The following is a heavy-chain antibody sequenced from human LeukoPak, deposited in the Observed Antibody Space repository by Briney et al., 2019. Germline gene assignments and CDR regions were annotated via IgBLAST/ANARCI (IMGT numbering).Heavy chain of an antibody. V-gene: IGHV4-4*07. D-gene: IGHD6-25*01. CDR3: AREGGDPRWLDP. CDR2: INTSGST. CDR1: GGSISSYY. J-gene: IGHJ5*02. Sequence: SETLSLTCTVSGGSISSYYWSWIRQSAGKGLEWIGRINTSGSTNYNPSLRSRVTMSVNTSKNQFSLNLTSVTAADTAVYSCAREGGDPRWLDPWGQGTLVTVSS.